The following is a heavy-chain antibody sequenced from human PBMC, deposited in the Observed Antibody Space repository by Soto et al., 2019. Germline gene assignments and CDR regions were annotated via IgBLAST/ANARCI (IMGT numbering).Heavy chain of an antibody. CDR1: GGSFSGYY. CDR2: INHSGST. V-gene: IGHV4-34*01. Sequence: PSETLSLTCAVYGGSFSGYYWSWIRQPPGKGLEWIGEINHSGSTNYNPSLKSRVTISVDTSKNQFSLKLSSVTAADTAVYYCARVNSGWYGWFDPWGQGTLVTVSS. J-gene: IGHJ5*02. D-gene: IGHD6-19*01. CDR3: ARVNSGWYGWFDP.